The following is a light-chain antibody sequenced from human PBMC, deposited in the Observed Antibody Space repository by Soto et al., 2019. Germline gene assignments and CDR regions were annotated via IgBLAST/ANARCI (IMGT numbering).Light chain of an antibody. CDR1: QSVFYSSNNKNF. CDR2: WAS. Sequence: DIVMTQSPDSLAVSLGERTTINCRSSQSVFYSSNNKNFLAWYQKKPGQPPKLLLYWASTRESGVPDRFSGRGFGTDLTLTISSLQAEDVAVYYCQQYYSTPPTFGGGTKVEI. J-gene: IGKJ4*01. V-gene: IGKV4-1*01. CDR3: QQYYSTPPT.